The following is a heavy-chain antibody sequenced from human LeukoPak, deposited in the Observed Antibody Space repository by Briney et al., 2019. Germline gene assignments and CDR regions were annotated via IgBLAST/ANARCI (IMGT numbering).Heavy chain of an antibody. J-gene: IGHJ6*02. V-gene: IGHV4-61*02. CDR3: ARGVGYCSSTSCYHYYGMDV. D-gene: IGHD2-2*03. CDR1: GGPISSGSYY. Sequence: SQTLSLTCTVSGGPISSGSYYWSWIRQPAGKGLEWIGRIYTSGSTNYNPSLKSRVTISVDTSKNQFSLKLSSVTAADTAVYYCARGVGYCSSTSCYHYYGMDVWGQGTTVTVSS. CDR2: IYTSGST.